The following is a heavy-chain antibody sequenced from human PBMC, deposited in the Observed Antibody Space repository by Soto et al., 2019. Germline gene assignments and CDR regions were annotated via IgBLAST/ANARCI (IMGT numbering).Heavy chain of an antibody. J-gene: IGHJ6*02. CDR3: ARLNGYCISTNCHGYYGMDV. D-gene: IGHD2-2*03. Sequence: SQTLSHTCTVSGGSISSISYYRGWIRQPPGKGLEWIGSIFYSGSTYYNPSLKSRVTISVDTSKNEFSLRLSSVTAADTAVYYCARLNGYCISTNCHGYYGMDVWGQGTTVTVSS. CDR2: IFYSGST. V-gene: IGHV4-39*01. CDR1: GGSISSISYY.